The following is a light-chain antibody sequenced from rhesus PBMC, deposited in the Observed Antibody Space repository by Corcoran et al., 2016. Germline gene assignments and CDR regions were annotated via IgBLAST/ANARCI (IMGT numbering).Light chain of an antibody. J-gene: IGKJ4*01. CDR3: MQSIEFPPT. Sequence: DIVMTQTPLSLPVTPGEPASISCRSSQSLLDSDGYTCLDWYLQKPGQSPLLLIYEVSNRVSGVPDRLGGSGLGTDLTLKISRVEAEDVGVYYCMQSIEFPPTFGGGTKVELK. V-gene: IGKV2-90*01. CDR2: EVS. CDR1: QSLLDSDGYTC.